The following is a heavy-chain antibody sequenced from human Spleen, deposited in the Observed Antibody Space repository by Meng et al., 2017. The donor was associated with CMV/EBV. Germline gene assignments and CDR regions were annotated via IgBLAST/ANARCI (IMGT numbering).Heavy chain of an antibody. CDR3: ATISSDSRGYYRGHLDY. Sequence: GESLKISCAASGFTFSDYGMYWVRQAPGKGLEWVAYIRYDGSNKYYADSVRGRFTISRENSKNTLYLQMNNLRAEDTAFYYCATISSDSRGYYRGHLDYWGQGALVTVSS. CDR1: GFTFSDYG. D-gene: IGHD3-22*01. J-gene: IGHJ4*02. V-gene: IGHV3-30*02. CDR2: IRYDGSNK.